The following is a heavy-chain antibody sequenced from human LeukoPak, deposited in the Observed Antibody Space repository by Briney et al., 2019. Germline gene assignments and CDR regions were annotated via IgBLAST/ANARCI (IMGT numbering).Heavy chain of an antibody. D-gene: IGHD6-19*01. CDR2: ISSSGSTI. CDR3: ARAAVVWSAHPHDAFDI. J-gene: IGHJ3*02. CDR1: GFTFSDYY. V-gene: IGHV3-11*01. Sequence: GGSLRLSCAASGFTFSDYYMSWIRQAPGKGLEWVSYISSSGSTIYYADSVKGRFTISRDNAKNSLYLQMNSLRAEDTAVYYCARAAVVWSAHPHDAFDIWGQGTMVTVSS.